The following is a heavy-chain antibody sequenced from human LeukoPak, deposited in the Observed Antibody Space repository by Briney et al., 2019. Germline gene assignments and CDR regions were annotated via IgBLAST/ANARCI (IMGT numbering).Heavy chain of an antibody. J-gene: IGHJ6*02. V-gene: IGHV1-2*02. CDR3: ARAYYDILTGYYEDYYYYGMDV. D-gene: IGHD3-9*01. Sequence: ASVKVSCKASGYTFTGYYMHWVRQAPGQGLEWMGWINPNSGGTNYAQKFQGRVTMTRDTSISTAYMELSRLRSDDTAVYYCARAYYDILTGYYEDYYYYGMDVWGQGTTVTVSS. CDR2: INPNSGGT. CDR1: GYTFTGYY.